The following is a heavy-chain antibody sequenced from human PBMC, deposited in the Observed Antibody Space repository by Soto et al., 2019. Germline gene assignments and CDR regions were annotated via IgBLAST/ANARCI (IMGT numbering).Heavy chain of an antibody. CDR2: ISSDGRDI. V-gene: IGHV3-11*01. CDR3: ARVGSLSHPYYYAVDV. Sequence: QVLLVESGGGLVRPGGSLRLSCSASGFIFTDYYMTWIRQAPGKGLEWVSHISSDGRDIYYADSMEGRLSVSRDNSENSLFLQMDRLRAEDTAVYYCARVGSLSHPYYYAVDVWGQGTPVTVSS. D-gene: IGHD1-26*01. J-gene: IGHJ6*02. CDR1: GFIFTDYY.